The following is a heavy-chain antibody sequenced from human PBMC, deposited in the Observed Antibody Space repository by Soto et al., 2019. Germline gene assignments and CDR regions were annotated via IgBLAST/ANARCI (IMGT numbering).Heavy chain of an antibody. CDR1: GGSLTSGNYF. CDR3: ARLLFGAANWFDP. D-gene: IGHD3-10*01. J-gene: IGHJ5*02. Sequence: PSETLSLTCTVSGGSLTSGNYFWSWVRQTPGKGLEWIAYIYHSGSANYNPSLKSRVTISVDTSKNQFSLKLSSVTAADTAVYYCARLLFGAANWFDPWGQGTLATVS. V-gene: IGHV4-61*01. CDR2: IYHSGSA.